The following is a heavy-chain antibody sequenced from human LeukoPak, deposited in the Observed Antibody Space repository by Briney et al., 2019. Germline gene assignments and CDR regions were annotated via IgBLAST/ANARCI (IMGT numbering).Heavy chain of an antibody. D-gene: IGHD3-22*01. CDR3: ARAPYYYDSSGYSMRDAFDI. V-gene: IGHV4-34*01. CDR2: INHSGST. Sequence: SETLSLTCAVYGGSFSGYYWSWIRQPPGKGLEWIGEINHSGSTNYNPSLKSRVTISVDTSKNQFSLKLSSVTAADTAVYYCARAPYYYDSSGYSMRDAFDIWGQGTMVTVSS. CDR1: GGSFSGYY. J-gene: IGHJ3*02.